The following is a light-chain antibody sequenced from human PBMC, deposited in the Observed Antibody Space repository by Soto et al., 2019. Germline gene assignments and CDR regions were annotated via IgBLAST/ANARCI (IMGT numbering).Light chain of an antibody. CDR2: AVS. CDR1: SSDVGGYNY. J-gene: IGLJ3*02. V-gene: IGLV2-14*03. Sequence: ALTQPASVSGSPGQSITISCTGTSSDVGGYNYVSWFQHHPGKAPKLMIYAVSNRPSGVSNRFSGSKSGNTASLTISGLQAEDEADYYCSSYTSSSTWVFGGGTKVTVL. CDR3: SSYTSSSTWV.